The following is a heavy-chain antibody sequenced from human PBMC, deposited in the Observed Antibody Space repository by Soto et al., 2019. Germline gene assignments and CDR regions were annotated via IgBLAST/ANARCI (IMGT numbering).Heavy chain of an antibody. CDR1: GGTFSDFT. CDR2: IIPFFDTA. Sequence: QVQLVQSGAELRKPGSSVKVSCKASGGTFSDFTINWVRRAPGQRLEWMGGIIPFFDTANYAERFQGRVTITADESTTTSFMEVSSLRSEDTAVYYCARNGTLTGYSYGMDVWGQGTMVTVSS. J-gene: IGHJ6*02. V-gene: IGHV1-69*01. CDR3: ARNGTLTGYSYGMDV. D-gene: IGHD1-1*01.